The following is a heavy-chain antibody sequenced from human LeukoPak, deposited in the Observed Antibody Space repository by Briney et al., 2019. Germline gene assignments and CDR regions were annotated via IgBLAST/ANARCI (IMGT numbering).Heavy chain of an antibody. CDR1: GGTFSSYA. D-gene: IGHD1-20*01. V-gene: IGHV1-69*13. Sequence: SVKVSCKASGGTFSSYAISWVRQAPGQGLEWMGGIIPIFGTANYAQKFQGRVTITADESTSTAYMELSSLRSEDTAVYYCARGTGITGSESSAYYYYYMDVWGKGTTVTISS. CDR3: ARGTGITGSESSAYYYYYMDV. J-gene: IGHJ6*03. CDR2: IIPIFGTA.